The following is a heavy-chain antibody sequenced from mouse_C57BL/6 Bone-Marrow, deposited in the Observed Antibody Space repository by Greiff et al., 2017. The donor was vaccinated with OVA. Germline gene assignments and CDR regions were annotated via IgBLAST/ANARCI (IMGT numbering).Heavy chain of an antibody. Sequence: VQGVESGAELVRPGTSVKVSCKASGYAFTNYLIEWVKQRPGQGLEWIGVINPGSGGTNYNEKFKGKATLTADKSSSTAYMQLSSLTSEDSAVYFCARGSYDAMDYWGQGTSVTVSS. CDR1: GYAFTNYL. D-gene: IGHD1-1*02. CDR3: ARGSYDAMDY. V-gene: IGHV1-54*01. CDR2: INPGSGGT. J-gene: IGHJ4*01.